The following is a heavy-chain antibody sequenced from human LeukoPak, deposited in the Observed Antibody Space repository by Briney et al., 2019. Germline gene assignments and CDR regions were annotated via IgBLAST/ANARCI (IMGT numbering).Heavy chain of an antibody. Sequence: GASEKVSCKASGYTFTSYGISWVRQAPGQGLEWMGWISAYNGNTNYAQKLQGRVTMTTDTSTSTAYMELRSLRSDDTAVYYCARVEGLLWFGDEYYFDYWGQGTLVTVSS. V-gene: IGHV1-18*01. CDR3: ARVEGLLWFGDEYYFDY. CDR2: ISAYNGNT. J-gene: IGHJ4*02. D-gene: IGHD3-10*01. CDR1: GYTFTSYG.